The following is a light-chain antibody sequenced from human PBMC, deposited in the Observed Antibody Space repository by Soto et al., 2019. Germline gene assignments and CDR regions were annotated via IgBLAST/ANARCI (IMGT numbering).Light chain of an antibody. Sequence: EIVLTQSPGTLSLSPGERATLSCRASQSVRNNYLAWYQQKPGQAPRFLIYDASSRATGIPDRFSGSGSGTEFTLTISRLEPVDFAVYYCQQYGSSPLTFGGGTKVEIK. V-gene: IGKV3-20*01. CDR3: QQYGSSPLT. J-gene: IGKJ4*01. CDR1: QSVRNNY. CDR2: DAS.